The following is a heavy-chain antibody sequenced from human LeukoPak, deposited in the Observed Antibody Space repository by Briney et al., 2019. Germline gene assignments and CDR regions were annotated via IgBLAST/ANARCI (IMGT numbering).Heavy chain of an antibody. D-gene: IGHD3-3*01. Sequence: PGGSLRLSCAASGFTFSSYSMNWVRQAPGKGLEWVSSISSSSSYIYYADSVQGRFTISRDNAKNSLYLQMNSLRAEDTAVYYCARGRITIFGVAPVAAFDIWGQGTMVTVSS. CDR1: GFTFSSYS. J-gene: IGHJ3*02. CDR2: ISSSSSYI. CDR3: ARGRITIFGVAPVAAFDI. V-gene: IGHV3-21*01.